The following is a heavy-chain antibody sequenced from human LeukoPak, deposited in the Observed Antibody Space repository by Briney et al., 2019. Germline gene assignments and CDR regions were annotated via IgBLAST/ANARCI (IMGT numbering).Heavy chain of an antibody. CDR3: ARDWDAGYSYGYGDRYYYYGMDV. CDR2: IIPILGIA. V-gene: IGHV1-69*04. Sequence: GASVTVSCKASGGTFSSYAISWVRQAPGQGLEWMGRIIPILGIANYAQKFQGRVTITADKSTSTAYMELSSLRSEDTAVYYCARDWDAGYSYGYGDRYYYYGMDVWGQGTTVTVSS. J-gene: IGHJ6*02. D-gene: IGHD5-18*01. CDR1: GGTFSSYA.